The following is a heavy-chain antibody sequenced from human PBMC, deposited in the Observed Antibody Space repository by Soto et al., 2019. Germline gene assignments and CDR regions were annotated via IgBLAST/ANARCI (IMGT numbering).Heavy chain of an antibody. Sequence: QVRLVQSGAEEKKPGASVKVSCKASGYTFTNYAMHWVRQAPGQRLEWMGWINAGNGNTKYSQKFQRRVTITRDTSAGTAYMELSSLRSEDTAVYYCARVSGWYHLDYWGQGTLVTVSS. CDR3: ARVSGWYHLDY. V-gene: IGHV1-3*05. CDR1: GYTFTNYA. CDR2: INAGNGNT. J-gene: IGHJ4*02. D-gene: IGHD6-19*01.